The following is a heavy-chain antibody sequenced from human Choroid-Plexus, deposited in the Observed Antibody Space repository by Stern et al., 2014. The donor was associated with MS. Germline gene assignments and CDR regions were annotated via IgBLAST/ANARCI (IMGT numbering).Heavy chain of an antibody. CDR1: GYSFTGYY. CDR2: IDPNGGGA. CDR3: ARQYCSGGKCHSSAYNYNGMDV. Sequence: VQLVESGAEVKKPGASVKVSCKASGYSFTGYYIPWVRRAPGQGLEWMGRIDPNGGGANYAQRFQGGVTLTRDTSISTTYMELSSLRSDDTAIYYCARQYCSGGKCHSSAYNYNGMDVWGQGTTVTVSS. V-gene: IGHV1-2*02. D-gene: IGHD2-15*01. J-gene: IGHJ6*02.